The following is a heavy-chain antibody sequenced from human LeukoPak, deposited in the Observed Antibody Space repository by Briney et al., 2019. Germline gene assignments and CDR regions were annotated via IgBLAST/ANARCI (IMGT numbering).Heavy chain of an antibody. D-gene: IGHD5-12*01. Sequence: KSSETLSLTCTVSGGSISNYFWNWIRQPPGKGLEWIGYIYYSGSTNYNPSLKSRVTISVDTSKNQFSLKLSSVTAADTAVFYCARAISDYEPYYFDYWGQGTLVTVSS. J-gene: IGHJ4*02. CDR1: GGSISNYF. CDR2: IYYSGST. V-gene: IGHV4-59*01. CDR3: ARAISDYEPYYFDY.